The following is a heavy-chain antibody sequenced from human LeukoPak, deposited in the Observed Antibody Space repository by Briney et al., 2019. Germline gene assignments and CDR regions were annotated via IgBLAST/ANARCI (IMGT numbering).Heavy chain of an antibody. V-gene: IGHV3-23*01. J-gene: IGHJ4*02. Sequence: GGSLRLSCAASGFNFSSYAMTWVRQAPGKGLEWVSGVTGPSSDTYYADSVKGRFTISRDNSKNMLYLEMNSLRVEDTAIYYCAKDRSSSTSCSNYWGRGTLVTVSS. D-gene: IGHD2-2*01. CDR2: VTGPSSDT. CDR3: AKDRSSSTSCSNY. CDR1: GFNFSSYA.